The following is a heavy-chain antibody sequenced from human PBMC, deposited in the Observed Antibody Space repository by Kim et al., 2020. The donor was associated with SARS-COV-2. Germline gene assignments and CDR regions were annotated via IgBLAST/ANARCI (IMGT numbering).Heavy chain of an antibody. J-gene: IGHJ3*02. Sequence: SETLSLTCTVSGGSISSSSYYWGWIRQPPGKGLEWIGSIYYSGSTYYNPSLKSRVTISVDTSKNQFSLKLSSVTAADTAVYYCARLTSGRLWFGELLGAFDIWGQGTMVTVSS. V-gene: IGHV4-39*01. CDR2: IYYSGST. CDR1: GGSISSSSYY. D-gene: IGHD3-10*01. CDR3: ARLTSGRLWFGELLGAFDI.